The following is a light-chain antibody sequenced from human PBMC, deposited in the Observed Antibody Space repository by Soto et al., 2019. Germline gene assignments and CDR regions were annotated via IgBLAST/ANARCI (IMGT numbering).Light chain of an antibody. CDR1: QGVGSK. V-gene: IGKV3-20*01. CDR3: QQYGSSSWT. J-gene: IGKJ1*01. Sequence: EIFLTQSPATLSFSPGERATLSCWASQGVGSKLVWYQQKPGQAPRLLIYDASNRATGIPDRFSGSGSGTDFTLTISRLEPEDFAVYYCQQYGSSSWTFGQGTKVDIK. CDR2: DAS.